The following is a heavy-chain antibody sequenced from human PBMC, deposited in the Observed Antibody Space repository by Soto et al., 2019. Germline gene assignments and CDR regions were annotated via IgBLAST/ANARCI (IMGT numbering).Heavy chain of an antibody. CDR3: AKDMGQLGPFDY. J-gene: IGHJ4*02. V-gene: IGHV3-9*01. Sequence: EVQLVESGGGLVQPGRSLRLSCAASGFTFDDYAMHWVRQAPGKGLEWVSGISWNSGSIGYADSVKGRFTISRDNAKNSLYLQMNSLRAEDTALYYCAKDMGQLGPFDYWGQGTLVTVSS. D-gene: IGHD6-13*01. CDR1: GFTFDDYA. CDR2: ISWNSGSI.